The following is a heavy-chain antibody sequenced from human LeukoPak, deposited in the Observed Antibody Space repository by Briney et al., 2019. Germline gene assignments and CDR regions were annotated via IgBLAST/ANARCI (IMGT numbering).Heavy chain of an antibody. Sequence: GGSLRLSCAASGFTFSSYSMNWVRQAPGKGLEWVSSISSSSSYIYYADSVEGRFTISRDNAKNSLYLQTNSLRAEDTAVYYCASDFWSGYYFDYWGQGTLVTVSS. J-gene: IGHJ4*02. CDR1: GFTFSSYS. D-gene: IGHD3-3*01. V-gene: IGHV3-21*01. CDR3: ASDFWSGYYFDY. CDR2: ISSSSSYI.